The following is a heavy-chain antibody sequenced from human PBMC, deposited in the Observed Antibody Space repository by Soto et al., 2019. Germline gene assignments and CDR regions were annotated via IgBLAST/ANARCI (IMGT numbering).Heavy chain of an antibody. CDR3: ARESEDLTSNFDY. Sequence: GSLRVSCAASGFTFSRSSMNWVRQAPGKWLEWVSSISSTTNYIYYGDSMKGRFTIYRDNAKNSLYLEMNSLRAEDTAVYYCARESEDLTSNFDYWGQGTLVTVSS. J-gene: IGHJ4*02. V-gene: IGHV3-21*06. CDR1: GFTFSRSS. CDR2: ISSTTNYI.